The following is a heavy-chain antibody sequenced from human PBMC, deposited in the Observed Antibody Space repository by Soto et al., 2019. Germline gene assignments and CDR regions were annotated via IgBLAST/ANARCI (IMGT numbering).Heavy chain of an antibody. V-gene: IGHV4-59*01. J-gene: IGHJ4*02. CDR3: GRSYGGGNYGHFDY. CDR2: ISDSGTT. Sequence: SETLSLTCTVSGGSIRSYYWSWIRQPPGKGLEWIGFISDSGTTRYNPSLKSRLTISVDTSRNQFSLKLSSVTAADTAVYYCGRSYGGGNYGHFDYWGQGTLVTVSS. D-gene: IGHD3-16*01. CDR1: GGSIRSYY.